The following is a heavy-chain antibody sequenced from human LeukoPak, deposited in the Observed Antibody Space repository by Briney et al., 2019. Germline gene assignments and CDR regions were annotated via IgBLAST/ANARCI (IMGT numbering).Heavy chain of an antibody. Sequence: GGSLRLSCAASGFIFSTYGMHWVRQAPGKGLEWVAFIRYDGNNKYYADSVKGRFTISRDNSKNTLYLQMISLRAGDTAVYYCAKDSRTYYYGSGSFFLPKRPLGYFDYWGQGTLVTVSS. CDR1: GFIFSTYG. J-gene: IGHJ4*02. CDR3: AKDSRTYYYGSGSFFLPKRPLGYFDY. V-gene: IGHV3-30*02. D-gene: IGHD3-10*01. CDR2: IRYDGNNK.